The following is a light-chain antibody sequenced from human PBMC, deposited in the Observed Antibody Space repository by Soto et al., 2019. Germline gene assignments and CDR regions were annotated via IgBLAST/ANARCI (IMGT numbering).Light chain of an antibody. Sequence: QSVLTQPASVSGSPGQSVTISGTGASSDVGGYDYVSWYQQHPDKAPKLILYEVNNRPSGVSNHFSVSKSGNTASLIISGLQADDEADYYCSSYSTTSPLVFGSGTKVTVL. CDR3: SSYSTTSPLV. V-gene: IGLV2-14*01. CDR1: SSDVGGYDY. CDR2: EVN. J-gene: IGLJ1*01.